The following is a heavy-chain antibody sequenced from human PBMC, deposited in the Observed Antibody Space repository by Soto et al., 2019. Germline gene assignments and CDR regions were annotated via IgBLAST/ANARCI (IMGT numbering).Heavy chain of an antibody. Sequence: QVQLQESGPGLVKPSGTLSLTCVVSGDSISSNVWWSWVRKPPGKGLEWIGEVYHNGLTNYNSSLRSRVTMSVDTSKNQFSLKLTSVTAADTAIYYCARDAAVPGETDRFDYWGQGILVTVSS. V-gene: IGHV4-4*02. D-gene: IGHD6-19*01. CDR3: ARDAAVPGETDRFDY. CDR1: GDSISSNVW. J-gene: IGHJ4*02. CDR2: VYHNGLT.